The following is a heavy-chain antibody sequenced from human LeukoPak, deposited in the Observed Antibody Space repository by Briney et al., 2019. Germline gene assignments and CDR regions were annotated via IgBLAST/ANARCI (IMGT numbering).Heavy chain of an antibody. D-gene: IGHD3-3*01. CDR1: GFTFDDYG. Sequence: GGSLRLSCAASGFTFDDYGMSWVRQAPGKGLEWVANIKQDGSGKYYVDSVKGRFTTSRDNAKNSLYLQMNSLRAEDTAVYYCVGFWSGYPTHAFDIWGQGTMVTVSS. V-gene: IGHV3-7*01. J-gene: IGHJ3*02. CDR2: IKQDGSGK. CDR3: VGFWSGYPTHAFDI.